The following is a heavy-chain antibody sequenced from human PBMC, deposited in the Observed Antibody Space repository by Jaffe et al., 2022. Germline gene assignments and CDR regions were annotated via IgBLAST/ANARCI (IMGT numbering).Heavy chain of an antibody. D-gene: IGHD2-2*02. V-gene: IGHV3-9*01. Sequence: EVQLVESGGGLVQPGGSLRLSCAASGFTFDDYAMHWVRQPPGKGLEWVAGISWNTDIITYAGSVKGRFSISRDNAKKYLYLQMNSLSSEDTALYYCTKDSYCNGPRCYRGFDPWGQGTLVIVSS. CDR1: GFTFDDYA. J-gene: IGHJ5*02. CDR3: TKDSYCNGPRCYRGFDP. CDR2: ISWNTDII.